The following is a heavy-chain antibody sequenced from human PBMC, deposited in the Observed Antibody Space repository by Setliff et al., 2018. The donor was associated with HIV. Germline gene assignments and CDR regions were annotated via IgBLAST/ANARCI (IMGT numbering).Heavy chain of an antibody. CDR1: GGSFTSRSYY. CDR3: ARSKTFYDVWGGYYTHGAFKI. V-gene: IGHV4-39*01. J-gene: IGHJ3*02. D-gene: IGHD3-3*01. CDR2: IFYSGLT. Sequence: SETLSLTCTVSGGSFTSRSYYWGWIRQPPGKGLEWIGSIFYSGLTYYNPSLKSRVTISVDTSKNQFSLNLTSVTAADTAVYYCARSKTFYDVWGGYYTHGAFKIWGLGTMVTVSS.